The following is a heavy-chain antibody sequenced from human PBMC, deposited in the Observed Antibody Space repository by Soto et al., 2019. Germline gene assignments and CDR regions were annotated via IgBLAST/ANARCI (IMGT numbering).Heavy chain of an antibody. CDR3: ARDRFSTPLYYSCYMDV. D-gene: IGHD3-3*01. Sequence: VASVKVSCKASGYTFTSYYMHWVRQAPGQGLEWMGIINPSGGSTSYAQKFQGRVTMTRDTSTSTVYMELSSLRSEDTAVYYCARDRFSTPLYYSCYMDVWGKGTTVTVSS. CDR2: INPSGGST. J-gene: IGHJ6*03. V-gene: IGHV1-46*03. CDR1: GYTFTSYY.